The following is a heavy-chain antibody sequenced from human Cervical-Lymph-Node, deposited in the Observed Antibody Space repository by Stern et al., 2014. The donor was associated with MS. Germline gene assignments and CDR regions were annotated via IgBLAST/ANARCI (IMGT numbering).Heavy chain of an antibody. Sequence: DQLVESGGAVVQPGRSLRLSCAASGFTFSSYGMHWVRQAPGKGLEWVTVISYDGNHKYYAASVKGRVTISRDNSKNTLHLQMNSVTPDDTAIYYCARDCEDASRLFDHWGQGTLVTVSS. CDR2: ISYDGNHK. D-gene: IGHD2-2*01. CDR3: ARDCEDASRLFDH. J-gene: IGHJ4*02. CDR1: GFTFSSYG. V-gene: IGHV3-30*03.